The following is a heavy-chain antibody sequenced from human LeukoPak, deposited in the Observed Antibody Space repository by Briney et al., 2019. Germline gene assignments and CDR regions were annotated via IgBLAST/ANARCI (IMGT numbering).Heavy chain of an antibody. CDR1: GYTFTKDW. V-gene: IGHV5-51*01. Sequence: GESLKISCKGSGYTFTKDWIGWVRQTPDKGLEWMAMIYPGDSDIIYSPSFQGQVSISVDKSTSTAYLHWSSMNVSDTAIYYCARTTMNRGGLDPWGQGTLVTVSS. J-gene: IGHJ5*02. CDR3: ARTTMNRGGLDP. D-gene: IGHD3-16*01. CDR2: IYPGDSDI.